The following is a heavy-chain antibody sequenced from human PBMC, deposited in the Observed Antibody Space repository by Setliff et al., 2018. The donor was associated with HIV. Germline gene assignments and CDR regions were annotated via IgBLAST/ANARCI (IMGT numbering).Heavy chain of an antibody. V-gene: IGHV1-18*01. CDR1: GGTFSSYA. CDR3: GRSETRDSRGLYY. Sequence: ASVKVSCKASGGTFSSYALSRVRQAPGQGLEWMGWIYPNTGGTNYAQKFQGRVTMTTHTSTNTAYMELRSLRSDDTAVYYCGRSETRDSRGLYYWGQGTLVTVSS. D-gene: IGHD3-22*01. J-gene: IGHJ4*02. CDR2: IYPNTGGT.